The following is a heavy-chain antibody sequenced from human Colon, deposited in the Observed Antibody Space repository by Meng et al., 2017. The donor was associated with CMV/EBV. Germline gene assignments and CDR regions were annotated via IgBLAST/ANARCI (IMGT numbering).Heavy chain of an antibody. D-gene: IGHD3-3*01. Sequence: QLRLGEFGGGLVQPGGSLRLSLGASGFSFSESGIHWLRQAPGKGLEWVSFIDTTNHYYADSVKGRFTISRDDSKRMVYLQMNNLKTEDTAMYFCSNGLLGVQGHWGQGTLVTVSS. CDR1: GFSFSESG. CDR3: SNGLLGVQGH. V-gene: IGHV3-30*02. CDR2: IDTTNH. J-gene: IGHJ4*02.